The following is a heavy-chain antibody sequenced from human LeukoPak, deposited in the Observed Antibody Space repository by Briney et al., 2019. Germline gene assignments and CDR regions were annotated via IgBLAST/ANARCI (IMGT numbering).Heavy chain of an antibody. CDR1: GYTFTDYY. D-gene: IGHD3-3*01. CDR2: INPNSGGT. J-gene: IGHJ4*02. Sequence: GASVKVSCKTSGYTFTDYYTHWVRQAPGQGLEWMGWINPNSGGTNYAEKFQGRVTVTRDTSINTAYLELRRLRSDDTAVYYCARTTPFWSGFSPFDYWGQGTLVTVSS. V-gene: IGHV1-2*02. CDR3: ARTTPFWSGFSPFDY.